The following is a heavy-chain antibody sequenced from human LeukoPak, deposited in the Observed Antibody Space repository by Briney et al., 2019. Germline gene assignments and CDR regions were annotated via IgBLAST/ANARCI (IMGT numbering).Heavy chain of an antibody. V-gene: IGHV1-46*01. Sequence: ASVTVSYKASGYTFTNYYMHWVRQAPGQGLEGMGIINPSGGSTSYAQKFQGRVTMTRDTSTSTVYMELSSLRSEDTAVYYCARGGGLTMVRGVFDYWGQGTLVTVSS. CDR3: ARGGGLTMVRGVFDY. D-gene: IGHD3-10*01. CDR1: GYTFTNYY. J-gene: IGHJ4*02. CDR2: INPSGGST.